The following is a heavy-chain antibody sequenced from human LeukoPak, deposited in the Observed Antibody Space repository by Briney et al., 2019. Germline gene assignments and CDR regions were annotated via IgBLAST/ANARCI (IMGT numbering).Heavy chain of an antibody. V-gene: IGHV3-74*01. D-gene: IGHD1-26*01. J-gene: IGHJ4*02. Sequence: GGSLRLSCAASGFTVSTYYMSWVRQAPGKGLVWVSRINPDGSTINYADSVKGRFTISRDNAKNTLYLQMNSLRAEDTAVYYCVRDRVGPDYWGQGTLVTVSS. CDR3: VRDRVGPDY. CDR1: GFTVSTYY. CDR2: INPDGSTI.